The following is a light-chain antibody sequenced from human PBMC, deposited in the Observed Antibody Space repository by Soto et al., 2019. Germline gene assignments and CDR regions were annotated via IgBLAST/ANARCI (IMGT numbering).Light chain of an antibody. J-gene: IGLJ3*02. V-gene: IGLV2-14*01. Sequence: QSALTQPASVSGSPGQSITISCTGTSSDVGGYNYVSWYQQHPAKAPKLMIYEVSNRPSGVSHRFSGSKSGKTASLTISGLQAEDEADYCCFSYTTSSTLVFGGGTKLTVL. CDR1: SSDVGGYNY. CDR3: FSYTTSSTLV. CDR2: EVS.